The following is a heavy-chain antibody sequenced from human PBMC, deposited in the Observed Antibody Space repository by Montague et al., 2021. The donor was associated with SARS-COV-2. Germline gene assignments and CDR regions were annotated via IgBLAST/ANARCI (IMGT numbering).Heavy chain of an antibody. D-gene: IGHD5-24*01. J-gene: IGHJ4*02. CDR1: GFSLITGGMY. CDR3: ARTDGFNLLGFDS. V-gene: IGHV2-70*11. CDR2: IDWDDDK. Sequence: PALVTPTQTLTLTCTFSGFSLITGGMYVSWIRQPPGKALEWLARIDWDDDKYYSASLKTRLTISKDTSKNQVVPTMTDLDPLDTGTYYCARTDGFNLLGFDSWGQGTLVAVSS.